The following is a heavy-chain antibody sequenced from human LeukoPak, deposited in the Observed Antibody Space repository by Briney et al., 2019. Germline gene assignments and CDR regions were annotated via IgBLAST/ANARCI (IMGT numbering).Heavy chain of an antibody. D-gene: IGHD6-13*01. CDR3: ARMYSSSWYGVYYFDY. J-gene: IGHJ4*02. Sequence: SETLSLTCTVSGGSIGSSSYYWGWIRQPPGKGLEWIGSIYYSGSTYYNPSLKSRVTISVDTSKNQFSLKLSSVTAADTAVYYCARMYSSSWYGVYYFDYWGQGTLVTVSS. CDR2: IYYSGST. V-gene: IGHV4-39*01. CDR1: GGSIGSSSYY.